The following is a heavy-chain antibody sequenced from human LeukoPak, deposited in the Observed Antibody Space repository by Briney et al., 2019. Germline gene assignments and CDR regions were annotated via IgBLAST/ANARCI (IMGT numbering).Heavy chain of an antibody. CDR2: IWYDGSNK. CDR1: GFTFSNYG. Sequence: GSSLRLSCAASGFTFSNYGMHWVRQAPGKGLEWVAVIWYDGSNKYYADSVKGRFTISRDNSKNMLYLQMNSLRVEDTAVYYCANTGSSGYYFRDDMDVWGQGTTVTVSS. CDR3: ANTGSSGYYFRDDMDV. V-gene: IGHV3-33*06. J-gene: IGHJ6*02. D-gene: IGHD3-22*01.